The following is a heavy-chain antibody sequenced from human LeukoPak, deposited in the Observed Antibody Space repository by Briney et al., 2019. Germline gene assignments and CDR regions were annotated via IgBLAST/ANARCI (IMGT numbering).Heavy chain of an antibody. Sequence: ASVKVSCKASGYTFTNYGVSWVRQAPGQGLEWMGWISAHNGHTNYAQKLQGRVTMTRDTSTSTVYMELSSLRSEDTAVYYCARDTDVVVPAAYYYYYYGMDVWGQGTTVTVSS. J-gene: IGHJ6*02. CDR3: ARDTDVVVPAAYYYYYYGMDV. D-gene: IGHD2-2*01. V-gene: IGHV1-18*01. CDR1: GYTFTNYG. CDR2: ISAHNGHT.